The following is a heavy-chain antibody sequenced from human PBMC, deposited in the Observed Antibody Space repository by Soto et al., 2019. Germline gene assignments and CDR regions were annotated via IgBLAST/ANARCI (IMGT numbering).Heavy chain of an antibody. CDR1: GFTFSSYA. D-gene: IGHD6-13*01. CDR3: AKTHSAPYSVSMYGMDV. CDR2: ISGSGANT. J-gene: IGHJ6*02. Sequence: EEQLLESGGGLVQPGGSLRLSCAASGFTFSSYAMSWVRQAPGKGLEWVSAISGSGANTYYADSVKGRFTISRDNSKNTVDLQMSSLRAEDTAVYYCAKTHSAPYSVSMYGMDVWSQGTTVTVSS. V-gene: IGHV3-23*01.